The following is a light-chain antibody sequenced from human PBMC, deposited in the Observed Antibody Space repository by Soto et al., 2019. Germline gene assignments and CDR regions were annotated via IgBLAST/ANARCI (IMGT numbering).Light chain of an antibody. CDR1: QSVSSD. CDR3: QQRSNWPPVYT. V-gene: IGKV3-11*01. J-gene: IGKJ2*01. CDR2: DAS. Sequence: EIVSTQSPATLSLSRGERATLSCRASQSVSSDLAWYQQKPGQAPRLLIYDASNRATGIPARFSGSGSGTDFTLTISSLEPEDFAVYYCQQRSNWPPVYTFGQGTKLEIK.